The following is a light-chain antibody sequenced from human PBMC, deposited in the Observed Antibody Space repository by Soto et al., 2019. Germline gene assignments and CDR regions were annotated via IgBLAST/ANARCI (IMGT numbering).Light chain of an antibody. CDR3: QQHGTAPWT. CDR1: QSVINSY. V-gene: IGKV3-20*01. CDR2: GAY. Sequence: EVVLTQSPGTLSLSSGSRSTLSCRASQSVINSYLAWYQQKPGQAPRLLLYGAYNRATGIPDRFSGSGSGTDFTLTISRLEPEDFAVYYCQQHGTAPWTFGQGTKGDIK. J-gene: IGKJ1*01.